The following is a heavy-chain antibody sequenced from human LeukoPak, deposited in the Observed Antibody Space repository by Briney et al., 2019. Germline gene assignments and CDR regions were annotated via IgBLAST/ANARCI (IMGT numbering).Heavy chain of an antibody. V-gene: IGHV1-18*01. J-gene: IGHJ6*03. CDR2: ISAYNGNT. Sequence: ASVKVSCKASGYTFTSYGISWVRQAPGQGLEWMRWISAYNGNTNYAQKLQGRVTMTTDTSTSTAYMELRSLRSDDTAVYYCAREVLIAAAGNGGIYYYYYYMDVWGKGTTVTVSS. CDR1: GYTFTSYG. D-gene: IGHD6-13*01. CDR3: AREVLIAAAGNGGIYYYYYYMDV.